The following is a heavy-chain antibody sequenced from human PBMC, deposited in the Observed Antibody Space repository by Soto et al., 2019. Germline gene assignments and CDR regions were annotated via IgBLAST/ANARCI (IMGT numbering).Heavy chain of an antibody. CDR3: ARAGSYRFDY. CDR1: GFTFSSYA. J-gene: IGHJ4*02. V-gene: IGHV3-74*01. CDR2: INGDGSIT. D-gene: IGHD3-10*01. Sequence: GGSLRLSCAASGFTFSSYAMSWVRQAPGKGLVWVSRINGDGSITNYADSVKGRFTISRDNAKNTLYLQMDSLRAEDTAVYYCARAGSYRFDYWGQGTLVTVSS.